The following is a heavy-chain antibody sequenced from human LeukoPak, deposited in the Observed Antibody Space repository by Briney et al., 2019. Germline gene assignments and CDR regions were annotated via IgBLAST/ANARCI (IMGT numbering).Heavy chain of an antibody. V-gene: IGHV4-34*01. CDR1: GGSFSGYY. Sequence: SETLSLTCGVYGGSFSGYYWSWIRQPPGKGLEWIGEINHSGSTNYNPSLKSRVTISGDTSKHHFSLELRSVTAADTAVYYCAISGNYFCRDAFDIWGQGTMVTVSS. CDR2: INHSGST. D-gene: IGHD1-26*01. CDR3: AISGNYFCRDAFDI. J-gene: IGHJ3*02.